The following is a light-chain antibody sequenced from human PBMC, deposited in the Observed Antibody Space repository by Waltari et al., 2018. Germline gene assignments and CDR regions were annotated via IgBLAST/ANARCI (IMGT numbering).Light chain of an antibody. J-gene: IGLJ3*02. Sequence: QSALIQPASVSGSPGQSITISCTGGNSDLGDYNFVSWYQQHPGKAPKLMIYDVNSPPSGVSNRFAGAKSGDSASLTISGLQTEDEAYYYCSSYTSRNTWLFGGGTKVTVL. CDR2: DVN. CDR3: SSYTSRNTWL. CDR1: NSDLGDYNF. V-gene: IGLV2-14*03.